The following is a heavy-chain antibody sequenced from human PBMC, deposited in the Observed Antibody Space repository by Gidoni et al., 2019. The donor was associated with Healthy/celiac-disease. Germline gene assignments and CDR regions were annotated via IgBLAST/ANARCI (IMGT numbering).Heavy chain of an antibody. V-gene: IGHV3-23*04. J-gene: IGHJ4*02. Sequence: VQMVGAGGAVVPAGVSLNLSCTASGFTFSRHAMSWVLQDPGKGLECVSAISGSGGSTYYADAVKGRFTNSRDNSKNTMDMEMHSLRAQNTAVYYCAKDEPHTMRLLDTYFAYGGQGTLVTVSS. CDR2: ISGSGGST. CDR1: GFTFSRHA. D-gene: IGHD2-15*01. CDR3: AKDEPHTMRLLDTYFAY.